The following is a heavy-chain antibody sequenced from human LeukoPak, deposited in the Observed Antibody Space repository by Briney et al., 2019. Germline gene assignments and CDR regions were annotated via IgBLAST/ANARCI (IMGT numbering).Heavy chain of an antibody. CDR3: ARATTVVNWAYYFDY. D-gene: IGHD4-23*01. V-gene: IGHV1-2*02. CDR2: INPNSGGT. Sequence: GASVKVSCKASGYTFTGYYMHWVRQAPGQGLEWMGWINPNSGGTNYAQKFQGRVTMTRDTSISTAYMELSRLRSDDTAVYYCARATTVVNWAYYFDYWGRGTLVTVSS. J-gene: IGHJ4*02. CDR1: GYTFTGYY.